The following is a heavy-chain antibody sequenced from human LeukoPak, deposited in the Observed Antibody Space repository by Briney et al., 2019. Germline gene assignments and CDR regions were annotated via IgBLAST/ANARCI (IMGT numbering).Heavy chain of an antibody. Sequence: GSLRLSCAASGLTLSSYWMHWVRQAPGKVLVWGSNINTDGTATTYADSVKGRFTISRDNAKNKLYLQMNSLRAEDTAVYYCVRDSNLSFDYWGQGALVTVSS. J-gene: IGHJ4*02. CDR2: INTDGTAT. D-gene: IGHD1-14*01. V-gene: IGHV3-74*01. CDR1: GLTLSSYW. CDR3: VRDSNLSFDY.